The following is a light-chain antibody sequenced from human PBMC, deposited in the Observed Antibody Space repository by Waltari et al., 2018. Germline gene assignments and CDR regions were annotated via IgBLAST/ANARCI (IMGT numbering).Light chain of an antibody. J-gene: IGKJ1*01. CDR2: DAS. Sequence: DIFLTQSPGTLSLSPGEGATLSCRASQSIRRFLAWYQQKPGQAPRLLIYDASTRATGIPDRFSGGGSGTDFSLTISRLEPEDFAVYYCQKYGTLPATFGQGTKVEIK. CDR3: QKYGTLPAT. CDR1: QSIRRF. V-gene: IGKV3-20*01.